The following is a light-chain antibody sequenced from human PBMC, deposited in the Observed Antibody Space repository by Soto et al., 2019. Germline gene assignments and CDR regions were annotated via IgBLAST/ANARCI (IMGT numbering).Light chain of an antibody. Sequence: EIERTQPPGTLLVFQGKQAPLPCRASRRVGATLAWYQQKPGQPPRLLIYGVSTRATGIPARFSGSESGTEFTLTISSLQSEDFAVYYCQQYNDWPFTFGPGTKVDIK. CDR1: RRVGAT. CDR3: QQYNDWPFT. CDR2: GVS. J-gene: IGKJ3*01. V-gene: IGKV3-15*01.